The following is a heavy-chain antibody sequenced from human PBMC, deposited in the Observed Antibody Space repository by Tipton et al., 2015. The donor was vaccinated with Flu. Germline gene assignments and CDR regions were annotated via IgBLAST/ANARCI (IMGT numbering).Heavy chain of an antibody. CDR2: MLYGGST. V-gene: IGHV4-39*07. CDR3: ARDDSGFNDY. CDR1: GGSIRSSSYY. J-gene: IGHJ4*02. Sequence: LRLSCTVSGGSIRSSSYYWGWIRQPPGKGPEWIGSMLYGGSTYYNPSLESRVTISLDTSKNQFSLKLSSVTAADTAVYYCARDDSGFNDYWGPGTLVTVFS. D-gene: IGHD3-22*01.